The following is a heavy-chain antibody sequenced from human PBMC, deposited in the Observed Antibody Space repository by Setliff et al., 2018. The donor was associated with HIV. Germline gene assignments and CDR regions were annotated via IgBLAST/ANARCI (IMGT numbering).Heavy chain of an antibody. Sequence: ASVTVSCQVSGYSLTELSIHGVRQAPGEGLEWMGGVDPEDDETVYAEKFQGRVTMTEDTSTDTAYMSLSSMRSEDTAMYCCATRGFYDTLTGPTPGVFDIWGQGTMVTVS. D-gene: IGHD3-9*01. CDR2: VDPEDDET. V-gene: IGHV1-24*01. CDR1: GYSLTELS. J-gene: IGHJ3*02. CDR3: ATRGFYDTLTGPTPGVFDI.